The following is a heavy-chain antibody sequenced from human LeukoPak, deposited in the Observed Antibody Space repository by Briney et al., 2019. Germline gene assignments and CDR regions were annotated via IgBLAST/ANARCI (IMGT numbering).Heavy chain of an antibody. Sequence: GGSLRLSRAASGFTFSSYAMSWVRQAPGKGLAWVSGISASGDTTDYADSVKGRFTISRDNSKNTLYLQMNSLGAEDTALYYCAKDRTAITMAGSDYWGQGTLVTVSS. V-gene: IGHV3-23*01. CDR3: AKDRTAITMAGSDY. J-gene: IGHJ4*02. CDR1: GFTFSSYA. D-gene: IGHD6-19*01. CDR2: ISASGDTT.